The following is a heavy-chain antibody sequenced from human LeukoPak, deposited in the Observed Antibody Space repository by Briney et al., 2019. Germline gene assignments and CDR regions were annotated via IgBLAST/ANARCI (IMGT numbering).Heavy chain of an antibody. Sequence: ASVKVSCKASGYTFTSYYMHWVRQAPGQGLEWMGMINPSGGSSSYAQKFQGRVTMTRDTSTSTVYMELSSLRSEDTAVYYCARADLVRGVYYWGQGTLVTVSS. V-gene: IGHV1-46*01. CDR2: INPSGGSS. D-gene: IGHD3-10*01. CDR3: ARADLVRGVYY. J-gene: IGHJ4*02. CDR1: GYTFTSYY.